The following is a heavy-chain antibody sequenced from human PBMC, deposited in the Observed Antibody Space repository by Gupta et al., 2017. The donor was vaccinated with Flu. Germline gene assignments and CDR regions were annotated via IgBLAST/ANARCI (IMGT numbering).Heavy chain of an antibody. CDR2: IKQDGSER. J-gene: IGHJ4*02. V-gene: IGHV3-7*01. CDR3: TRDSGGGYESTGKFEQ. D-gene: IGHD3-16*01. CDR1: FTFSNYW. Sequence: FTFSNYWMTWVRQAPGKRLEWVADIKQDGSERYYGDSLKGRFTISRDNAKNSLFLQMNSLRAEDTAVYYCTRDSGGGYESTGKFEQWGQGTLVTVSS.